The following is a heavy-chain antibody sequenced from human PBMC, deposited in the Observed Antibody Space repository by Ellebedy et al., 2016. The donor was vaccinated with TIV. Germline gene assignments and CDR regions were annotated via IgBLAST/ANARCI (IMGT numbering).Heavy chain of an antibody. J-gene: IGHJ6*03. D-gene: IGHD2-21*02. Sequence: GESLKISXEVSGFIVSSNYLTWVRQAPGKGLEWVSAITNDGVPFYADSMKGRFTISGDKSKNTLYLQMDSLRAEDTAIYYCAEVGSSVCYGGTCYYLDVWGKGTTVTVSS. CDR2: ITNDGVP. V-gene: IGHV3-53*01. CDR1: GFIVSSNY. CDR3: AEVGSSVCYGGTCYYLDV.